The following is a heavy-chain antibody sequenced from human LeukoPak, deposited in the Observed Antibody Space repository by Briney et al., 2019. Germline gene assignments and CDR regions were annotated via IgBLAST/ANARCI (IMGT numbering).Heavy chain of an antibody. Sequence: ETLSLTCPVSTDSFSSHYWSWIRQPPREVREWTGYISYMGSTNYNPSLKSRVTISRDTPKNQFSLKLRSVTAADTAVYYCARDLITVTKGFDIWGQGTMVSVSS. CDR2: ISYMGST. CDR3: ARDLITVTKGFDI. CDR1: TDSFSSHY. V-gene: IGHV4-59*11. D-gene: IGHD4-17*01. J-gene: IGHJ3*02.